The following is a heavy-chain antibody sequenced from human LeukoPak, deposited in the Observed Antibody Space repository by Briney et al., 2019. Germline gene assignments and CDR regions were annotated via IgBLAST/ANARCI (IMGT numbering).Heavy chain of an antibody. CDR1: GFTFSSYA. CDR3: AKDLKRWQQLRWFDP. V-gene: IGHV3-23*01. J-gene: IGHJ5*02. CDR2: ISGSGGST. D-gene: IGHD6-13*01. Sequence: PGGSLRLSCAASGFTFSSYAMSWVRQAPGKGLEWVSAISGSGGSTYYADSVKGRFTISRDNSKNTLYLQMNSLRAEDTAVYYCAKDLKRWQQLRWFDPWGQGTVVTVSS.